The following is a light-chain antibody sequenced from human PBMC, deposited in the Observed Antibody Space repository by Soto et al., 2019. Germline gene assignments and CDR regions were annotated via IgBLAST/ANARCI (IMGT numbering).Light chain of an antibody. CDR3: QAWDSSTPVV. CDR1: KLGDKY. Sequence: SYELTHPPSVSVSPGQTASITCSGDKLGDKYACWYQQKPGQSPVLVIYQDTKRPSGIPERFSGSKSGNTATLTISGTQAIDEADYYCQAWDSSTPVVFGGGTKLTVL. CDR2: QDT. V-gene: IGLV3-1*01. J-gene: IGLJ2*01.